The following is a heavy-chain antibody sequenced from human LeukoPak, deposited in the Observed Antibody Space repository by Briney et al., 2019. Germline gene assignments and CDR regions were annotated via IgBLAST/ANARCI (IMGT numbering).Heavy chain of an antibody. CDR2: IRNKANRYTT. D-gene: IGHD3-16*01. J-gene: IGHJ4*02. CDR1: GFTLSDLH. CDR3: ARGGYFYY. Sequence: GGSLRLSSADSGFTLSDLHIDCVRPTPEEGLEWVGRIRNKANRYTTEYAASGKGRFTISRDDSTHSKYRQMNSLRTEDTAVYYCARGGYFYYWGQGTLVTVSS. V-gene: IGHV3-72*01.